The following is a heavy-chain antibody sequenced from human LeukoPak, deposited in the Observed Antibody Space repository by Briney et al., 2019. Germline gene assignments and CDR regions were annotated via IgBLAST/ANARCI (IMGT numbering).Heavy chain of an antibody. CDR2: INHSGST. J-gene: IGHJ6*03. D-gene: IGHD4-17*01. CDR3: ARSTTVTNRYYYYYYMDV. Sequence: SETLSLTCAVYGGSSSGFYWSWIRQPPGKGLEWIGEINHSGSTNYNPSLKSRVTISVDTSENQFSLKLSSVTAADTAVYYCARSTTVTNRYYYYYYMDVWGKGTTVTVSS. V-gene: IGHV4-34*01. CDR1: GGSSSGFY.